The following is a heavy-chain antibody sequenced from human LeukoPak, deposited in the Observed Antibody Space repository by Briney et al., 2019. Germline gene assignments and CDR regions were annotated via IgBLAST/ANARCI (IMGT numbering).Heavy chain of an antibody. V-gene: IGHV1-46*03. CDR2: INPSGGST. CDR1: GYTFTNYY. D-gene: IGHD3-3*01. J-gene: IGHJ3*02. Sequence: ASVKVSCKASGYTFTNYYMHWVRQAPGQGPEWMEVINPSGGSTSYPQKFQGRVTMTRDTSTSTVYMELSSLRSEDTAVYYCALKGFWGGRNAYDIWGQGTMVTVSS. CDR3: ALKGFWGGRNAYDI.